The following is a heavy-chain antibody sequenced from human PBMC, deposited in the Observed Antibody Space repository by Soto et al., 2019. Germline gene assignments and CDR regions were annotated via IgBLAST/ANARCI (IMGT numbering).Heavy chain of an antibody. CDR2: ISGGGGST. D-gene: IGHD3-9*01. V-gene: IGHV3-23*01. Sequence: GGSLRLSCAASGFTFSNHGMSWVRQAPGKGLEWVSAISGGGGSTYYDDSVKGRFIISRDNSKNTLFLQMNSLRAEDTAVYYCARLRYYDWLSYNYFDPWGQGTLVTVSS. CDR1: GFTFSNHG. CDR3: ARLRYYDWLSYNYFDP. J-gene: IGHJ5*02.